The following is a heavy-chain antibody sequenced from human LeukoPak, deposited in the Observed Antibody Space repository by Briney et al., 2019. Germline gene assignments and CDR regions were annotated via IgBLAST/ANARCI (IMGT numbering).Heavy chain of an antibody. V-gene: IGHV4-61*02. CDR3: ARQLPGGWFDP. D-gene: IGHD2-8*02. CDR2: IYTSGST. CDR1: GGSISSGSYY. J-gene: IGHJ5*02. Sequence: TLSLTCTVSGGSISSGSYYWSWIRQPAGKGLEWIGRIYTSGSTNYNPSLKSRVTISVDTSKNQFSLKLSSVTAADTAVYYCARQLPGGWFDPWGQGTLVTVSS.